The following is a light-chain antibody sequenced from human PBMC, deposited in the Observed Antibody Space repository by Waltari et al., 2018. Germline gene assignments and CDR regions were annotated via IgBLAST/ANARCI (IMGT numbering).Light chain of an antibody. CDR1: NLGSKY. CDR2: DDS. J-gene: IGLJ1*01. CDR3: QVWDSSSDHYI. Sequence: SYELTQPPSVSVSPGQMARITCGGDNLGSKYVHWYQQKPAQAPVLVIYDDSERPSGIPERFSGSKSGNTATLTISGVEAWDEADYYCQVWDSSSDHYIFGAGTRLTVL. V-gene: IGLV3-21*02.